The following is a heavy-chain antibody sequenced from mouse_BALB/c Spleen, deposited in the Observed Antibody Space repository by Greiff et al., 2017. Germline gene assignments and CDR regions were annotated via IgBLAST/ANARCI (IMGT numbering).Heavy chain of an antibody. CDR3: AIDGGWFAY. J-gene: IGHJ3*01. V-gene: IGHV2-6-7*01. CDR1: GFSLTGYG. Sequence: VKLVESGPGLVAPSQSLSITCTVSGFSLTGYGVNWVRQPPGKGLEWLGMIWGDGSTDNNSALKSRLGISKDNAKSQVFLKMNSLQTDDTARYYGAIDGGWFAYWGQGTLVTVSA. CDR2: IWGDGST.